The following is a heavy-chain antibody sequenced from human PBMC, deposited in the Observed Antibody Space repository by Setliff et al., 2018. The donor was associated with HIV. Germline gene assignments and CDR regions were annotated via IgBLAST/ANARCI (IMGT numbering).Heavy chain of an antibody. CDR1: GYSISSSYY. D-gene: IGHD3-22*01. V-gene: IGHV4-38-2*02. CDR2: VYHSGST. Sequence: SETLSLTCAVSGYSISSSYYWGWIRQPPGKGLEWIGSVYHSGSTYYNPSLKSRVTISVDKSKNQFSVKLRSVTAADTAVYYCARDMTNYYDRSGSFGWFAPWGQGTPVTVSS. CDR3: ARDMTNYYDRSGSFGWFAP. J-gene: IGHJ5*02.